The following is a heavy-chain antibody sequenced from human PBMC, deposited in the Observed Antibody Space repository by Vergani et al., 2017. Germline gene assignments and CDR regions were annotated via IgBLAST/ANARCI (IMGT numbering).Heavy chain of an antibody. D-gene: IGHD2-15*01. CDR1: GGTFSSYA. CDR2: IIPIFGTA. V-gene: IGHV1-69*01. Sequence: QVQLVQSGAEVKKPGSSVKVSCKASGGTFSSYAISWVRQAPGQGLEWVGGIIPIFGTANYAQKFQGRVTITADESTSPAYMELSSLRSEDTAVYYCARAKLGYCSGGSCYGMDVWGQGTTVTVSS. J-gene: IGHJ6*02. CDR3: ARAKLGYCSGGSCYGMDV.